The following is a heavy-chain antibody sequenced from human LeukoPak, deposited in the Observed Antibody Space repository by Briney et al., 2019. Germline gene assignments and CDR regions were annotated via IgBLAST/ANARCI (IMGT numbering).Heavy chain of an antibody. CDR2: ISGSSRAI. CDR3: AREPQEGFVY. Sequence: PGGSLRLSCAASGFTFSSYSMNWVRQAPGKGLEWISYISGSSRAIYYADSVKGRFTISRDNAKNSLYLQMNNLRAEDTAVYYCAREPQEGFVYWGQGTLVTISS. V-gene: IGHV3-48*01. CDR1: GFTFSSYS. J-gene: IGHJ4*02.